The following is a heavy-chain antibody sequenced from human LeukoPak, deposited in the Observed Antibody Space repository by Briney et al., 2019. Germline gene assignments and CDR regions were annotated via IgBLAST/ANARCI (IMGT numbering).Heavy chain of an antibody. Sequence: GGSLRLSCAASGFTFSDYWMSWVRQAPGKGLEWVANINEDGSETYYGDDVKGRFTISRDNTKDSLSLHISSLRAEDTAVYYCARTRGPLLPEHWGQGTLVTVSS. CDR1: GFTFSDYW. CDR3: ARTRGPLLPEH. V-gene: IGHV3-7*01. CDR2: INEDGSET. J-gene: IGHJ1*01. D-gene: IGHD3-22*01.